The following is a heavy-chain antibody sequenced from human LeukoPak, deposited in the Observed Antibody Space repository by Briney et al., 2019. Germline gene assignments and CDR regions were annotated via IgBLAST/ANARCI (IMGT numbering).Heavy chain of an antibody. CDR1: GGSISSYY. D-gene: IGHD6-6*01. CDR3: ARVMDSSSSSGDY. V-gene: IGHV4-59*01. Sequence: SSETLSLTCTVPGGSISSYYWSWIRQPPGKGLEWIGYIYYSGSTNYNPSLKSRVTISVDTSKNQFSLKLCYVTAADTAVYYCARVMDSSSSSGDYWGQGTLVTVSS. J-gene: IGHJ4*02. CDR2: IYYSGST.